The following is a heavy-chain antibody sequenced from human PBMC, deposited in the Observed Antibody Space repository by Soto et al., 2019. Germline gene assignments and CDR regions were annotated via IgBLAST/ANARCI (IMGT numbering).Heavy chain of an antibody. CDR3: ARDPATYYYGSRNTWFAP. D-gene: IGHD3-10*01. CDR2: IYYSGST. V-gene: IGHV4-31*03. J-gene: IGHJ5*02. Sequence: SETLSLTCTVSGGSISSGGYYWSWIRQHPGKGLEWIGYIYYSGSTYYNPSLKSRVTISVDTSKNQFSLKLSSVTAADTAVYYCARDPATYYYGSRNTWFAPWGQGTLVTVSS. CDR1: GGSISSGGYY.